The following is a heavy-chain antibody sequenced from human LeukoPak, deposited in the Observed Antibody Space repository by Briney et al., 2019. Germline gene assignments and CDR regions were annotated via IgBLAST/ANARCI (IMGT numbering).Heavy chain of an antibody. CDR2: ISGSGGST. V-gene: IGHV3-23*01. D-gene: IGHD3-10*01. J-gene: IGHJ4*02. CDR3: AKRGVVIRVVLVGFHKEAYYFDS. CDR1: GITLSNYG. Sequence: PGGSLRLSCAVSGITLSNYGMSWVRQAPGKGLEGVAGISGSGGSTNYADSVKGRFTISRDSPKNTLYLQMNSVRAEDTAVYFCAKRGVVIRVVLVGFHKEAYYFDSWGQGALVTVSS.